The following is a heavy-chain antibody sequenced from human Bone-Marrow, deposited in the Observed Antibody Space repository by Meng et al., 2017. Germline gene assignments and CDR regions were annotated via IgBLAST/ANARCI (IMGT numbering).Heavy chain of an antibody. J-gene: IGHJ4*02. CDR1: GFIFSSSS. Sequence: EVQMVESGGGLVRPGGSLRLSCAASGFIFSSSSMNWVRQAPGKGLEWVSAITSSSSYIYYADSMKGRFTISRDNAKNSLYLQMSSLRAEDTAVYYCAKETSDSSAFYRYDIWGQGSLVTVSS. D-gene: IGHD3-22*01. CDR3: AKETSDSSAFYRYDI. CDR2: ITSSSSYI. V-gene: IGHV3-21*01.